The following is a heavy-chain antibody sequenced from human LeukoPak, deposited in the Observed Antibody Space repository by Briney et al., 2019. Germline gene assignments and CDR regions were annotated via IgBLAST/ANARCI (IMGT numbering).Heavy chain of an antibody. CDR3: AHRQSGAFDI. Sequence: SGPTLVKPTQTLTLTCTFSGLSLSTSAVGVSWIPQPTENALECLPLIYWNDDKRYSPSLKSRLTITKDTSKNQVVLTMTNMDPVDTATYYCAHRQSGAFDIWGQGTMVTVSS. V-gene: IGHV2-5*01. CDR2: IYWNDDK. J-gene: IGHJ3*02. CDR1: GLSLSTSAVG.